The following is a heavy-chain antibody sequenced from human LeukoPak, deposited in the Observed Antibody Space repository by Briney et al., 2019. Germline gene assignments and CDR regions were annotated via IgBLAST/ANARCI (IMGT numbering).Heavy chain of an antibody. V-gene: IGHV3-23*01. CDR3: AKLSLLWFGEFESPFDY. J-gene: IGHJ4*02. D-gene: IGHD3-10*01. Sequence: GGSLRLSCAASGFTFSSYAMSWVRQAPGKGLEWVSAISGSGGSTYYADSVKGRFTISRDSSKNTLYLQMNSLRAEDTAVYYCAKLSLLWFGEFESPFDYWGQGTLVTVSS. CDR2: ISGSGGST. CDR1: GFTFSSYA.